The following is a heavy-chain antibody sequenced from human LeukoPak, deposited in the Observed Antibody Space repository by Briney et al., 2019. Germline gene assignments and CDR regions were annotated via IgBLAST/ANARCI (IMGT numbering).Heavy chain of an antibody. CDR1: GFTFSDSY. CDR2: ISRSGSYT. J-gene: IGHJ4*02. Sequence: GGSLRLSCAASGFTFSDSYMTWIRQAPGKGLEWVSYISRSGSYTTYADSVEGRFTISRDNAKNSLYLLMNSLRAEDTAVYYCARGRISDWTHDYWGQGTLVTVSS. V-gene: IGHV3-11*06. D-gene: IGHD6-19*01. CDR3: ARGRISDWTHDY.